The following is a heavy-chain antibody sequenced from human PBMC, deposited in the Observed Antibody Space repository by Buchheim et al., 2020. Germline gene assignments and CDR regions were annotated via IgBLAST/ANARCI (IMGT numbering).Heavy chain of an antibody. CDR1: GFTFSSYG. D-gene: IGHD1-26*01. J-gene: IGHJ6*02. CDR3: ARDRGSYYYYGMDA. V-gene: IGHV3-33*01. CDR2: IWYDGSNK. Sequence: QVQLVESGGGVVQPGRSLRLSCAASGFTFSSYGMHWVRQAPGKGLEWVAVIWYDGSNKYYADSVKGRFTISRDNSKTTLYLQMNSLRAEDTAVYYCARDRGSYYYYGMDAWGQGTT.